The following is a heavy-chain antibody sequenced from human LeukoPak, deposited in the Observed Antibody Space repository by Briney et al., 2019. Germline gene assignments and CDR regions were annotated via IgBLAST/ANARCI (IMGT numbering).Heavy chain of an antibody. CDR1: GFTVSSNY. J-gene: IGHJ4*02. V-gene: IGHV3-53*01. Sequence: PGGSLRLSCAASGFTVSSNYMSWVRQAPGKGLEWVPVIYSGGSTYYADSVKGRFTISRDNSKNTLYLQMNSLRAEDTAVYYCARDRKDSHFDYWGQGTLVTVSS. D-gene: IGHD2-21*01. CDR2: IYSGGST. CDR3: ARDRKDSHFDY.